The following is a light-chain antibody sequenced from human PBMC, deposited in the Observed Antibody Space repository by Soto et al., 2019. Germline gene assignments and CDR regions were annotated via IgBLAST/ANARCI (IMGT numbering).Light chain of an antibody. CDR1: SSDVGGYNY. CDR3: CSYAGSYTYV. CDR2: DVS. V-gene: IGLV2-11*01. Sequence: QSVLTQPRSVSGPPGQSVTISCTGTSSDVGGYNYVSWYQQHPGKAPKLMISDVSKRPSGVPDRFSGSKSGNTASLTISGLQAEDEADYYCCSYAGSYTYVFGTGTKVTVL. J-gene: IGLJ1*01.